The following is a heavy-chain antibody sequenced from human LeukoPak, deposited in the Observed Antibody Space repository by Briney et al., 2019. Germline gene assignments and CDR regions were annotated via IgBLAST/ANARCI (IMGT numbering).Heavy chain of an antibody. Sequence: GGSLRLSCAASGFTFSSYWMSLVRQAPGKGLEWVANIKQDGSEKYYVDSVKGRFTISRDNAKNSLYLQMNSLRAEDTAVYYCARDRLLWFGELAKDAFDIWGQGTMDTVSS. D-gene: IGHD3-10*01. J-gene: IGHJ3*02. CDR2: IKQDGSEK. V-gene: IGHV3-7*01. CDR3: ARDRLLWFGELAKDAFDI. CDR1: GFTFSSYW.